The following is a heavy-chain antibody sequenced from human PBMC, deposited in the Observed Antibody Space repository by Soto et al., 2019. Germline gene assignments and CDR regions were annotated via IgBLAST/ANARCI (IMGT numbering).Heavy chain of an antibody. J-gene: IGHJ6*02. Sequence: QVQLVQSGAEVKKPGSSVKVSCKASGGTFSSYAISWVRQAPGQGLEWMGGIIPIFGTANYAQKFQGRVTLTADKSTSTAYMELSSLRSEDTAVYSCARVLKGGTVTWGYYYYYGMDVWGQGTTVTVSS. CDR3: ARVLKGGTVTWGYYYYYGMDV. V-gene: IGHV1-69*06. CDR1: GGTFSSYA. D-gene: IGHD4-4*01. CDR2: IIPIFGTA.